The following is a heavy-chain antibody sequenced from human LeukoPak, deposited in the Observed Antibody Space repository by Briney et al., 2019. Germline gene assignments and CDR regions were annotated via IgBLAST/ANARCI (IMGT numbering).Heavy chain of an antibody. Sequence: SETLSLTCTVSGGSISSYYWSWIRQPPGKGLEWIAFIYSSGSTNYNPSLKSRVTISVDTSKNQFSLKLSSVTAADTAVYYCARAPIVVVVAATCYFDLWGRGTLVTVSS. CDR1: GGSISSYY. J-gene: IGHJ2*01. V-gene: IGHV4-59*12. D-gene: IGHD2-15*01. CDR3: ARAPIVVVVAATCYFDL. CDR2: IYSSGST.